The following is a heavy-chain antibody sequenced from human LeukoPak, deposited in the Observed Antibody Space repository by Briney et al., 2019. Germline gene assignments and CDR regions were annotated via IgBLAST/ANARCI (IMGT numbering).Heavy chain of an antibody. J-gene: IGHJ4*02. V-gene: IGHV3-21*01. CDR1: GFTFSSYS. CDR3: ARDLVVPAAIPADY. CDR2: ISSSSSYI. Sequence: GGSLRLSCAASGFTFSSYSMNWVRQAPGKGLEWVSSISSSSSYIYYADSVKGRFTISRDNAKNSLYLQMNSLRADDTAVYYCARDLVVPAAIPADYWGQGTLVIVSS. D-gene: IGHD2-2*02.